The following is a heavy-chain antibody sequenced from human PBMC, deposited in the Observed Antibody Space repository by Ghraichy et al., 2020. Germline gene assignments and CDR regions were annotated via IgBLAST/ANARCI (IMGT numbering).Heavy chain of an antibody. J-gene: IGHJ6*03. CDR1: GGSFSGYY. CDR3: ARAMVQGVIIKHGRHYYYYYMDV. CDR2: INHSGST. D-gene: IGHD3-10*01. V-gene: IGHV4-34*01. Sequence: SETLSLTCAVYGGSFSGYYWSWIRQPPGKGLEWIGEINHSGSTNYNPSLKSRVTISVDTSKNQFSLKLSSVTAADTAVYYCARAMVQGVIIKHGRHYYYYYMDVWGKGTTVTVSS.